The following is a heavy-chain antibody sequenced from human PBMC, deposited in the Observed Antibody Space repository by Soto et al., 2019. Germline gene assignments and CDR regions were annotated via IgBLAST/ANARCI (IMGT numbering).Heavy chain of an antibody. CDR2: IYDSGST. J-gene: IGHJ3*01. CDR3: VSSRTAIYGDAFDV. V-gene: IGHV4-59*03. CDR1: GDSISSYF. D-gene: IGHD2-21*02. Sequence: SETLSLTCSVSGDSISSYFRNWIRQPPGEGLEWIGCIYDSGSTDYNPSLKSRVTISLDTSKKQFSLRLNSVTAADTAVYYCVSSRTAIYGDAFDVWGQGTMVNVSS.